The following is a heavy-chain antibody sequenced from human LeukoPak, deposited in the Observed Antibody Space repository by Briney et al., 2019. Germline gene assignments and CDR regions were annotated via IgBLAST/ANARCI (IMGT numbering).Heavy chain of an antibody. CDR2: INPNSGGT. CDR3: ARAANIAARYYYYYGMDV. CDR1: GYTFTGYY. Sequence: GASVKVSCKASGYTFTGYYMHWVRQAPGQGLEWMGWINPNSGGTNYAQKFQGRVTMTRDTSISTVYMELSRLRSDDTAVYYCARAANIAARYYYYYGMDVWGQGTTVTVSS. J-gene: IGHJ6*02. D-gene: IGHD6-6*01. V-gene: IGHV1-2*02.